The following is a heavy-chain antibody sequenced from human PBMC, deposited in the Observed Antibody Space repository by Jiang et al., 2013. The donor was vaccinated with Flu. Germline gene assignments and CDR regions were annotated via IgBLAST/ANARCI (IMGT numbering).Heavy chain of an antibody. D-gene: IGHD1-26*01. J-gene: IGHJ4*02. V-gene: IGHV5-51*01. Sequence: DTRYSPSFQGQVTISADKSITTAYLQWSSLKASDTAMYYCARRLSGNYDFWGQGTLVTVSS. CDR3: ARRLSGNYDF. CDR2: DT.